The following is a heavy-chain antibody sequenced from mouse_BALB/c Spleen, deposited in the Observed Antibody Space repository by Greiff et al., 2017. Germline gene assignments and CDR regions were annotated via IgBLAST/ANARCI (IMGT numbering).Heavy chain of an antibody. Sequence: VQLKQSGPELVKPGASMKISCTASGYSFTGYTLNWVNQSPGKSLEWIGLINPYNGGTSYNQKFKGKATLTVDKSSSTAYMELLSLTSEDSAVYYGARTLEDFDGRGEGTTVTVPS. CDR2: INPYNGGT. CDR3: ARTLEDFDG. CDR1: GYSFTGYT. V-gene: IGHV1-18*01. J-gene: IGHJ1*01.